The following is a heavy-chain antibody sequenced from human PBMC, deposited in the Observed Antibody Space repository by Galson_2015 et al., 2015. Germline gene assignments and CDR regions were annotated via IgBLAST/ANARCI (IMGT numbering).Heavy chain of an antibody. CDR2: INPNSGFT. V-gene: IGHV1-2*06. D-gene: IGHD3-3*01. J-gene: IGHJ4*02. CDR1: GYTFTGYY. CDR3: ARGPDDDDVWNGYPLDY. Sequence: SVKVSCKASGYTFTGYYMHWVRQAPGQGLEWMGRINPNSGFTNYAQKLQGRVTMTRDTSTRTAYMELSRLRFDDTAVYYCARGPDDDDVWNGYPLDYWGQGTLVTGSS.